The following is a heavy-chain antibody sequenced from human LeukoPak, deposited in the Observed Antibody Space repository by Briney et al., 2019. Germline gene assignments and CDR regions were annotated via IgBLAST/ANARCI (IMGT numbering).Heavy chain of an antibody. D-gene: IGHD6-19*01. V-gene: IGHV1-2*02. Sequence: ASVKVSCKASGYTFTGYYMHWVRQAPGQGLEWMGWINPNSGGTNYAQKFQGRVTMTRDTSISTAYMELSRLRSDDTAVYYCAKEEVAVAGTSHFDYWGQGTLVTVSS. J-gene: IGHJ4*02. CDR2: INPNSGGT. CDR1: GYTFTGYY. CDR3: AKEEVAVAGTSHFDY.